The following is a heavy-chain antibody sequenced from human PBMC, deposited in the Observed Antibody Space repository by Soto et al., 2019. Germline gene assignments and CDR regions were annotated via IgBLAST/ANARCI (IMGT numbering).Heavy chain of an antibody. Sequence: GASVKVSCKASGFTFTSSAVQWVRQARGQRLEWIGWIVVGSGNTNYAQKFQERVTITRDMSTSTAYMELNSLRSEDTAVYYCAKCISSGIMITFGGVIVNFDYWGQGTLVTVSS. J-gene: IGHJ4*02. V-gene: IGHV1-58*01. CDR1: GFTFTSSA. CDR3: AKCISSGIMITFGGVIVNFDY. D-gene: IGHD3-16*02. CDR2: IVVGSGNT.